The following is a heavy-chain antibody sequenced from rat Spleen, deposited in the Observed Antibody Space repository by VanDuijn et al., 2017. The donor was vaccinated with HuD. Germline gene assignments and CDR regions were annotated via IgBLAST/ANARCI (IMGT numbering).Heavy chain of an antibody. V-gene: IGHV5-20*01. CDR1: GFTFSDFY. CDR3: TRGGNYDFDY. J-gene: IGHJ2*01. Sequence: EVQLVESGGGLVQPGRSLKLSCAASGFTFSDFYMAWVRQAPTTGLEWVASITNIAGGTYYADSVKGRFTISRDDAKSTLSLQMNSLRSEDTATYYCTRGGNYDFDYWGQGVMVTVSS. D-gene: IGHD1-10*01. CDR2: ITNIAGGT.